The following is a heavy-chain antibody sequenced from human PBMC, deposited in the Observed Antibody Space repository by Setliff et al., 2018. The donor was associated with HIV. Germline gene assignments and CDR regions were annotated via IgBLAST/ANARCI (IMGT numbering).Heavy chain of an antibody. Sequence: SGESLKISCKGSGYSFGTFWIGWVRQMPGKGLEWMGIIYPGDSDTRYIPSFQGQVTISADKSISTAYLQWSSLKASDTGMYYCARAGRGGGSYWTFDYWGQGTLVTVS. CDR3: ARAGRGGGSYWTFDY. CDR2: IYPGDSDT. V-gene: IGHV5-51*01. J-gene: IGHJ4*02. D-gene: IGHD1-26*01. CDR1: GYSFGTFW.